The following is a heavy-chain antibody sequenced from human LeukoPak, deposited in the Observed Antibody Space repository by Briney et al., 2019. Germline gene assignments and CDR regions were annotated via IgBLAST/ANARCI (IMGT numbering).Heavy chain of an antibody. D-gene: IGHD5-12*01. CDR3: STKVMRGNSGDGYDG. CDR2: IPSGEIGI. V-gene: IGHV3-30*03. Sequence: GGSLRLSCAASGVNFRSYGMHWVRQAPGKGLEWVALIPSGEIGIVYGDSVKGRFTISRDDSKSTVYLQMNSLRVEDTAVYYLSTKVMRGNSGDGYDGWGQGTLVTVSS. CDR1: GVNFRSYG. J-gene: IGHJ4*02.